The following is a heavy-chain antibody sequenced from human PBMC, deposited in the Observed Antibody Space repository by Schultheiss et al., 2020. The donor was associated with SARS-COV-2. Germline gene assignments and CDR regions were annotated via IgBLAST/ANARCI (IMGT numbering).Heavy chain of an antibody. D-gene: IGHD6-13*01. Sequence: GGSLRLSCAASGFTFSDYYMNWVRQAPGKGLEWISYISNSGSSKFYADSVEGRFTISRDNAKNSLYLQMNSLRAEDTALYYCAKDKHGYSSSWFDYWGQGTLVTVSS. V-gene: IGHV3-11*01. CDR3: AKDKHGYSSSWFDY. CDR2: ISNSGSSK. CDR1: GFTFSDYY. J-gene: IGHJ4*02.